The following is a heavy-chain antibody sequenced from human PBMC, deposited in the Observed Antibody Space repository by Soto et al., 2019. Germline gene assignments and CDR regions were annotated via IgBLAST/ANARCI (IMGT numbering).Heavy chain of an antibody. Sequence: GGSLRLSCAASGLTFGSYAMTWVRQAPGQGLEWVSGISGGGETTYYAVSVKGRFTISRDNSKNTLYLQMNSLRAEDTAAYYCAKWYTYYYDSLGDSGFDCWGQGTQVTVSS. CDR2: ISGGGETT. D-gene: IGHD3-22*01. V-gene: IGHV3-23*01. CDR3: AKWYTYYYDSLGDSGFDC. J-gene: IGHJ4*02. CDR1: GLTFGSYA.